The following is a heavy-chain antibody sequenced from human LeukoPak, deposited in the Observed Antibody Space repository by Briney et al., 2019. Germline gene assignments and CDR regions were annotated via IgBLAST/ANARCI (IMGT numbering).Heavy chain of an antibody. V-gene: IGHV3-48*01. CDR2: ISSSSSTI. CDR3: ARDTILDY. D-gene: IGHD5-24*01. Sequence: GGSLRLSCAASGFTFSGYSMNWVRQAPGKGLEWVSYISSSSSTIYYADSVKGRFTISRDNAKNSLHLQMNSLRAEDTAVYYCARDTILDYWGQGTPVTVSS. J-gene: IGHJ4*02. CDR1: GFTFSGYS.